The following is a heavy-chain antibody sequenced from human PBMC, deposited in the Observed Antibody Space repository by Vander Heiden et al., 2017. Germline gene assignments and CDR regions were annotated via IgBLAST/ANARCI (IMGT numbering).Heavy chain of an antibody. CDR3: ARLEAYGGGLDF. V-gene: IGHV4-39*02. D-gene: IGHD2-21*01. Sequence: QLQLQESGPGLLKPSETLSLTGTVSGGTISGNSYYWGWIRQPPGKGLEWIVKIYSSGKTYYNPSLESRLNISVDTSKNHFSLRLSSLSAADTAVYYCARLEAYGGGLDFWGQGILVTVSS. CDR1: GGTISGNSYY. J-gene: IGHJ4*01. CDR2: IYSSGKT.